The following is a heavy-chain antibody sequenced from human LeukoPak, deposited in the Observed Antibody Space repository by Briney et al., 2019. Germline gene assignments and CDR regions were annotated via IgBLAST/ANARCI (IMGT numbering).Heavy chain of an antibody. CDR2: IYTSGST. D-gene: IGHD1-7*01. V-gene: IGHV4-4*07. J-gene: IGHJ3*02. CDR1: GGSISSYY. Sequence: SETLSLTCTVSGGSISSYYWSWIRQPAGKGLEWIGRIYTSGSTNYNPSLKSRVTMSVDTSKNQFSLKLSSVTAADTAVYYCARDGELELDYDAFDIWGQGTMVTVSS. CDR3: ARDGELELDYDAFDI.